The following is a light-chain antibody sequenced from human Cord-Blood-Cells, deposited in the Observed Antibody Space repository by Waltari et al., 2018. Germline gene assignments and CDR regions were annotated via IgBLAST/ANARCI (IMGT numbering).Light chain of an antibody. V-gene: IGKV3-15*01. CDR1: QSVSSN. CDR3: QQYNNWPRT. J-gene: IGKJ1*01. Sequence: EIVMTQSPASLSVSPGERATLSCRASQSVSSNLACYQKQPGQAPRLLLYGASTRATGIPARFSGSGSETEFTLTISSMQSEDFAVYYCQQYNNWPRTFGQGTKVEIK. CDR2: GAS.